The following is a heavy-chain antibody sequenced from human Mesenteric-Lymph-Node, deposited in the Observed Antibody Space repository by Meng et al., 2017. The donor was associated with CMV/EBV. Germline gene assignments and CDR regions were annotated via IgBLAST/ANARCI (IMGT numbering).Heavy chain of an antibody. CDR1: GFTFSSYA. J-gene: IGHJ6*02. Sequence: GESLKISCAASGFTFSSYAMHWVRQAPGKGLEWVAVISYDGSNKYYADSVKGRFTISRHNSKNTLYLQMNSLRAEDTAVYYCARDPRPIHYYYGMDVWGQGTTVTSP. D-gene: IGHD2-21*01. CDR3: ARDPRPIHYYYGMDV. V-gene: IGHV3-30-3*01. CDR2: ISYDGSNK.